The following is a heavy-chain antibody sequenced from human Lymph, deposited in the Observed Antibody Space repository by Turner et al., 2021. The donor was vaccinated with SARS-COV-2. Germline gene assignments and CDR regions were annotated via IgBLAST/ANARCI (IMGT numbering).Heavy chain of an antibody. Sequence: DVQLVDSGGCLVKPGGSLRLSCAASGFTFSTYSMNWVRQAPGKGVEWISSSSSSSSYIYDADSVKGRFTISRDEAKNSLYLQMNSLRAEDTAVYYCARDIPTTADYFDYWGQGTLVTVSS. V-gene: IGHV3-21*01. CDR1: GFTFSTYS. D-gene: IGHD4-17*01. J-gene: IGHJ4*02. CDR3: ARDIPTTADYFDY. CDR2: SSSSSSYI.